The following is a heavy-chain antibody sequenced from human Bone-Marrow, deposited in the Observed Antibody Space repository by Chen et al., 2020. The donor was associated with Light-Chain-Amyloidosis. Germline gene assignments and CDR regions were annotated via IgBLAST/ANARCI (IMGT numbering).Heavy chain of an antibody. CDR3: ARRRDGYNADY. D-gene: IGHD5-12*01. CDR1: GYTFPNYW. J-gene: IGHJ4*02. Sequence: EVQLEQSGPEVKKPGESLKISCKGSGYTFPNYWIGWVRQMPGKGLEWMGVIYPDDSDPRYSPSFERQVNISADKSNTTAYLQWRGLKASDTAMYYWARRRDGYNADYWGQGTLVTVSS. CDR2: IYPDDSDP. V-gene: IGHV5-51*01.